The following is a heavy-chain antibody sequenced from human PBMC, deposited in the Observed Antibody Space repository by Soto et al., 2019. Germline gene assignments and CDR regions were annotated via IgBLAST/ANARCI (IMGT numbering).Heavy chain of an antibody. V-gene: IGHV3-66*01. Sequence: EVQLVESGGGLVQPGGSLRLSCAASGFSGSNNYMSWVRQTPGKGLEWVSVSYNDGSTYYTDSVKGRFTISRDNSKNTLYLQMNSLRAEDTAVYYCARVGQDRGLIDSSMDSCGQGTLVTVSS. D-gene: IGHD3-10*01. CDR2: SYNDGST. J-gene: IGHJ4*02. CDR1: GFSGSNNY. CDR3: ARVGQDRGLIDSSMDS.